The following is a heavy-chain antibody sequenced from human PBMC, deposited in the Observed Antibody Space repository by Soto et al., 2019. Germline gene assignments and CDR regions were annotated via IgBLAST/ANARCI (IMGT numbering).Heavy chain of an antibody. Sequence: EVQLVESGGGLVKPGGSLRISCTASGFTFSHAWMTWVRQTPGMGLEWVGRIKSKSDGGTADYGARVKGRFTMSRDDSRNSVFLRMTRLNADDTAVYCFYSPFYCHARDVWGQGTTVTVSS. D-gene: IGHD2-15*01. J-gene: IGHJ6*02. CDR2: IKSKSDGGTA. CDR1: GFTFSHAW. CDR3: YSPFYCHARDV. V-gene: IGHV3-15*01.